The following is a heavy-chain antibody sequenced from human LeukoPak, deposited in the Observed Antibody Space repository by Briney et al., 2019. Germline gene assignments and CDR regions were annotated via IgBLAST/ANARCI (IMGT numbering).Heavy chain of an antibody. CDR2: IIPIFGTA. J-gene: IGHJ4*02. CDR1: GGTFSSYA. Sequence: GASVKVSCKASGGTFSSYAISWVRQAPGQGLEWMGGIIPIFGTANYAQKFQGRVTITADESTSTAYMELSSLESEDTAVYYCARGNPNWNYAFDYWGQGTLVTVSS. D-gene: IGHD1-7*01. CDR3: ARGNPNWNYAFDY. V-gene: IGHV1-69*13.